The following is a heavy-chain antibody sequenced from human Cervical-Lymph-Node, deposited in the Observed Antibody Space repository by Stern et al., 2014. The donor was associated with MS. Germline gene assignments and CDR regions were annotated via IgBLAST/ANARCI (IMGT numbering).Heavy chain of an antibody. CDR2: FDPEDGEM. J-gene: IGHJ3*01. V-gene: IGHV1-24*01. CDR1: GHTLMELS. CDR3: ATDAGF. Sequence: VQLVQSGAEVKKPGASVKVSCKVSGHTLMELSMHWVRQAPGKGLEWMGGFDPEDGEMFYAQTFQGRVIMTEDTSTDIAHMELTSLTPDDTAVYYCATDAGFWGQGTMVTVSS.